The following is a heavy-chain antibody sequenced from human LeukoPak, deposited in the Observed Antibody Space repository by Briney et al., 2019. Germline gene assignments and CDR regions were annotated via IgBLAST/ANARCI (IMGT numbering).Heavy chain of an antibody. V-gene: IGHV4-4*07. D-gene: IGHD3/OR15-3a*01. J-gene: IGHJ4*02. CDR3: AREYEHPDFSTGHYARSHHYFDY. CDR1: GGSISSYY. CDR2: IYTSGST. Sequence: SETLSLTCTVSGGSISSYYWSWIRQPAGKGLEWIGRIYTSGSTNYNPSLKSRVTMSVDTSKNQFSLKLSSVTAADTAVYYCAREYEHPDFSTGHYARSHHYFDYCGQGTLVTVSS.